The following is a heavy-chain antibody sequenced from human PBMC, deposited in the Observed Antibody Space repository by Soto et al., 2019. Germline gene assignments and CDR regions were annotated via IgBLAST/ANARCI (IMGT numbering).Heavy chain of an antibody. J-gene: IGHJ4*02. V-gene: IGHV1-69*13. D-gene: IGHD3-22*01. CDR2: IIPIFGTA. CDR3: AREDYDSSGYHPFSSIDY. CDR1: GGTFSSYA. Sequence: SVKVSCKASGGTFSSYAISWVRQAPGQGLEWMGGIIPIFGTANYAQKFQGRVTITADESTSTAYMELSSLRSEDTAVYYCAREDYDSSGYHPFSSIDYWGRGTLVTVSS.